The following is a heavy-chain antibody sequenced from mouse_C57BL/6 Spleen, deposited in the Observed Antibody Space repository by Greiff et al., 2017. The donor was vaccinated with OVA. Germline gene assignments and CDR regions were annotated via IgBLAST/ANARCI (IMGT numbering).Heavy chain of an antibody. V-gene: IGHV1-55*01. J-gene: IGHJ2*01. CDR3: ARRADLYDY. CDR2: IYPGSGST. Sequence: QVQLQQPGAELVKPGASVKMSCTASGYTFTSYWITWVKQRPGQGLEWIGVIYPGSGSTNYNEKFKRKATLTVDTSSSTAYMQLSSLTYEDAAVYYCARRADLYDYWGQGTTLTVSS. CDR1: GYTFTSYW.